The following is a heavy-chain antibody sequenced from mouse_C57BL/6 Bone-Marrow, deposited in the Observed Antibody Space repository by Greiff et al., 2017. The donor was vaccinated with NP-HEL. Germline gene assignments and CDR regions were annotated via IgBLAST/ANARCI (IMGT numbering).Heavy chain of an antibody. CDR3: ARKDYGSSPFAY. J-gene: IGHJ3*01. CDR2: ISSGSSTT. Sequence: EVQLVESGGGLVKPGGSLKLSCAASGFTFSDYGMHWVRQAPEKGLEWVAYISSGSSTTYYADTVKGRFTISRDNAKNTLFLQMTSLRSEDTAMYYCARKDYGSSPFAYWGQGTLVTVSA. CDR1: GFTFSDYG. D-gene: IGHD1-1*01. V-gene: IGHV5-17*01.